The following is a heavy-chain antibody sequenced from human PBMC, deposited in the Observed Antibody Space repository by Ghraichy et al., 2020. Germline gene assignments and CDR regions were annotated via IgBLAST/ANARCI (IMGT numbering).Heavy chain of an antibody. D-gene: IGHD4-17*01. CDR2: ISGDGGST. CDR3: AKDMSADYGDFSGWHDY. J-gene: IGHJ4*02. V-gene: IGHV3-43*02. Sequence: GGSLRLSCAASGFTFEDYAMHWVRQTPGKGLEWVSVISGDGGSTYYADSVKGRFTISRDNNKNSLYLQMNSLRTEDTALYYWAKDMSADYGDFSGWHDYWGQGTLVTVSS. CDR1: GFTFEDYA.